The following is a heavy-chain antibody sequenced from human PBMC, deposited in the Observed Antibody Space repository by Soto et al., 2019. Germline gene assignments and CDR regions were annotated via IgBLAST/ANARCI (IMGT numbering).Heavy chain of an antibody. CDR2: IYYSGST. D-gene: IGHD5-18*01. CDR1: GGSISSYY. V-gene: IGHV4-59*01. J-gene: IGHJ4*02. Sequence: SETLSLTCTVSGGSISSYYWSWIRQPPGKGLEWIGYIYYSGSTNYNPSLKSRVTISVDTSKNQFSLKLSSVTAADTAVYYCAREGDVDTAMNFDYWGQGTLVTVSS. CDR3: AREGDVDTAMNFDY.